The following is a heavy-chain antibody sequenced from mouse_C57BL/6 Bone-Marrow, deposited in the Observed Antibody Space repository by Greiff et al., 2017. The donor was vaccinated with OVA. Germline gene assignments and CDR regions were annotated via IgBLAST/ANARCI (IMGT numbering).Heavy chain of an antibody. CDR2: IDPSDSYT. D-gene: IGHD3-1*01. J-gene: IGHJ3*01. CDR1: GYTFTSYW. CDR3: ARELGLGMSY. Sequence: QVQLQQPGAELVRPGTSVKLSCKASGYTFTSYWMHWVKQRPGQGLEWIGVIDPSDSYTNYNQKFKGKATLTVDTSSSTAYMQLSSLTSEDSAVYYCARELGLGMSYGGRGTLVTVSA. V-gene: IGHV1-59*01.